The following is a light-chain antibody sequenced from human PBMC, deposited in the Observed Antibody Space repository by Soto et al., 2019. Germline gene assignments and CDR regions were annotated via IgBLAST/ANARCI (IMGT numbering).Light chain of an antibody. CDR1: QSVSTY. J-gene: IGKJ1*01. CDR2: NAS. Sequence: EIMLTQSPDTLSLSPGNRATLSCRASQSVSTYLAWYQQKPGQPPRLLIYNASNRATGIPARFSCSGSGTDFTLTISSLEPEDFAVYYCQQRSNWPPTFGQGTKVEIK. V-gene: IGKV3-11*01. CDR3: QQRSNWPPT.